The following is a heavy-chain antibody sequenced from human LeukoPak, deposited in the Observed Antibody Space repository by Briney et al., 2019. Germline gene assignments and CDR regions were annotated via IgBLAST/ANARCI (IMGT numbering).Heavy chain of an antibody. CDR2: IKSKTDGGTT. CDR3: TTDLGTYYHGSQRLIPIDY. V-gene: IGHV3-15*07. D-gene: IGHD3-10*01. CDR1: GFTFNNAW. Sequence: PGGSLRLSCAASGFTFNNAWMNWVRQAPGKGLEWVGRIKSKTDGGTTDYAAPVKGRFTISRDDSKNTLYLQMNSLKSEDTAVYYCTTDLGTYYHGSQRLIPIDYWGQGTLVIVSS. J-gene: IGHJ4*02.